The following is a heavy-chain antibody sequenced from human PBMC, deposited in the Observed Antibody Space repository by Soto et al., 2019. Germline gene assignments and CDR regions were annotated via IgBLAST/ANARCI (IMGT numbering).Heavy chain of an antibody. J-gene: IGHJ4*02. CDR1: GFTFSSYA. Sequence: GCLILSGSASGFTFSSYAMHGVRQAAGKGLEYVSAISSNGGTTYYADSVKGRFTISRDNSKNTLYLQMSSLRPEDTAAYYCAKDIGYCSGGSCRDYWGQGTPVTVSS. D-gene: IGHD2-15*01. CDR2: ISSNGGTT. CDR3: AKDIGYCSGGSCRDY. V-gene: IGHV3-64D*06.